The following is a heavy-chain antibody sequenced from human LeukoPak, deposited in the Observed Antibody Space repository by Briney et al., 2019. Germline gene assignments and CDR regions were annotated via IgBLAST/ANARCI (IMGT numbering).Heavy chain of an antibody. CDR3: ARAGLYCSGGSCYHFDY. CDR1: GFTVSSNY. Sequence: PGGSLSLSCAASGFTVSSNYMSWVRQAPGKGLEWVSVIYSGGSTYYADSVKGRFTISRDNSKNTLYLQMNSLRAEDTAVYYCARAGLYCSGGSCYHFDYWGQGTLVTVSS. J-gene: IGHJ4*02. D-gene: IGHD2-15*01. V-gene: IGHV3-53*01. CDR2: IYSGGST.